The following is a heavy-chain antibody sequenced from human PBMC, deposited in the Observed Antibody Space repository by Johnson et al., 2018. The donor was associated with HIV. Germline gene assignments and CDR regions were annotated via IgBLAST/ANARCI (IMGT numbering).Heavy chain of an antibody. V-gene: IGHV3-30*03. J-gene: IGHJ3*02. CDR3: APAGPDAFDI. D-gene: IGHD6-13*01. CDR1: GFIFSDYS. Sequence: QVQLVESGGDLVKPGGSLRLSCAASGFIFSDYSMSWVRQAPGTGLEWVAVISYDGSNKYYADSVKGRFTISRDNSKNTLYLQMNSLRAEDTAVYYCAPAGPDAFDIWGQGTMVTVSS. CDR2: ISYDGSNK.